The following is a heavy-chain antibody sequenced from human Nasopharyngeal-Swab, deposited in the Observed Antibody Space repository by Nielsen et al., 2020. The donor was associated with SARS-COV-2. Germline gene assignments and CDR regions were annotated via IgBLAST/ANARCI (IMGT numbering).Heavy chain of an antibody. Sequence: VRQAPGKGLEYVSAISSNGGSTYYADSVKGRFTISRDNSKNTLYLQMSSLRAEDAAVYYCARDQGYYDFWSGYPGGMDVWGQGTTVTVSS. J-gene: IGHJ6*02. V-gene: IGHV3-64D*06. CDR3: ARDQGYYDFWSGYPGGMDV. CDR2: ISSNGGST. D-gene: IGHD3-3*01.